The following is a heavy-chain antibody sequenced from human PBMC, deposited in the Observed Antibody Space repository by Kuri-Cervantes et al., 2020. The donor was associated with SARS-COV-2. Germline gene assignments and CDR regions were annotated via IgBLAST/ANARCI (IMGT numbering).Heavy chain of an antibody. Sequence: GGSLRLSCAASGFTFSSYGMHWVRQAPGKWLEWVAVIWYDGSNKYYADSVKGRFTISRDNYKNTLYLQMNSLRAEDTAVYYCAREGLGWFDPWGQGTLVTVSS. CDR2: IWYDGSNK. CDR1: GFTFSSYG. J-gene: IGHJ5*02. V-gene: IGHV3-33*01. D-gene: IGHD3-16*01. CDR3: AREGLGWFDP.